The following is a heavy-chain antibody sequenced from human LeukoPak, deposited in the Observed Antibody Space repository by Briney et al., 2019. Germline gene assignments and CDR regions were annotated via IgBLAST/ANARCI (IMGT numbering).Heavy chain of an antibody. J-gene: IGHJ5*02. D-gene: IGHD6-19*01. CDR2: ISWNSGSI. V-gene: IGHV3-9*01. Sequence: PGRSLRLSCAASGFTFDDYAMHWVRQAPGKGLEWVSGISWNSGSIGYADSVKGRFTISRDNAKNSLYLQMNSLRAEDTAVYYCAREPRDSSGWYVGWFDPWGQGTLVTVSS. CDR1: GFTFDDYA. CDR3: AREPRDSSGWYVGWFDP.